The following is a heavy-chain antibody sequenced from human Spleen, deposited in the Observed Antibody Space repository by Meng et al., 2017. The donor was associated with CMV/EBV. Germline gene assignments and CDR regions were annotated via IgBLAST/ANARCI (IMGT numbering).Heavy chain of an antibody. CDR2: ISAYNGNT. J-gene: IGHJ4*02. CDR3: ARVEQYYDFWSGYDFDY. Sequence: YTFTSYGISWVRKAPGQGLEWMGWISAYNGNTNYAQKLQGRVTMTTDTSTSTAYMELRSLRSDDTAVYYCARVEQYYDFWSGYDFDYWGQGTLVTVSS. CDR1: YTFTSYG. V-gene: IGHV1-18*01. D-gene: IGHD3-3*01.